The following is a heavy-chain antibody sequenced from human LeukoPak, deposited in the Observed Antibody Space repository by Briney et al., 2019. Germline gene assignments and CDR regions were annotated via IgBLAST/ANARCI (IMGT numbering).Heavy chain of an antibody. Sequence: PGGSLRLSCAASGFTFSDTWMHWVRQAPGEGLVWVSRIRSDGSDTRYAESVKGRFTISRDSAKNSLYLQMNSLRAEDTAVYYCARAQGSGWHADGFDMWGQGTMVTVSS. CDR1: GFTFSDTW. CDR2: IRSDGSDT. J-gene: IGHJ3*02. D-gene: IGHD6-19*01. CDR3: ARAQGSGWHADGFDM. V-gene: IGHV3-74*01.